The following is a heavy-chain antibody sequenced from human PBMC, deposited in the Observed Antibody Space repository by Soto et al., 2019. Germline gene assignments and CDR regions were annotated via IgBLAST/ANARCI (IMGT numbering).Heavy chain of an antibody. CDR3: ARAPYCSGGSCYWDYYYYYYMDV. CDR1: GFTFSSYS. V-gene: IGHV3-21*01. CDR2: ISSSSSYI. D-gene: IGHD2-15*01. J-gene: IGHJ6*03. Sequence: EVQLVESGGGLVKPGGSLRLSCAASGFTFSSYSMNWVRQAPGKGLEWVSSISSSSSYIYYADSVKGRFTISRDNAKNSLDLQTNSRRAEDTAVYYCARAPYCSGGSCYWDYYYYYYMDVWGKGTTVTVSS.